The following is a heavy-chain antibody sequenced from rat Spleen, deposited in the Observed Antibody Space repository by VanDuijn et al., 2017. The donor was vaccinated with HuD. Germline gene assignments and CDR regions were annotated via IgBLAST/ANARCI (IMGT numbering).Heavy chain of an antibody. V-gene: IGHV5-19*01. J-gene: IGHJ2*01. Sequence: EVQLVESGGGLVQPGRSLRLSCAASGFTFSNYDIHWIRQAPTKGLEWVASISPSTGTTYYRDSVKGRFTISRDNAKSTLYLQMDSLRSEDTATYYCATDTTLYFDYWGQGVMVTVSS. CDR2: ISPSTGTT. CDR1: GFTFSNYD. D-gene: IGHD1-5*01. CDR3: ATDTTLYFDY.